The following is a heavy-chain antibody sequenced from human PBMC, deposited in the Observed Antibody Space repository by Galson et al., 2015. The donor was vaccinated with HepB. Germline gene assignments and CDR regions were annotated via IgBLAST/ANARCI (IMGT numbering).Heavy chain of an antibody. CDR3: ARDRGVVGDVHYFDS. J-gene: IGHJ4*02. CDR1: GFTFSTYT. D-gene: IGHD1-26*01. Sequence: SLRLSCAASGFTFSTYTMHWVRQAPGKGLEWVAIISYDGNNEYYADSVKGRFTISRDNSKNTLYLQMNSLRAADTAVYYCARDRGVVGDVHYFDSWGQGTLDTVSS. CDR2: ISYDGNNE. V-gene: IGHV3-30-3*01.